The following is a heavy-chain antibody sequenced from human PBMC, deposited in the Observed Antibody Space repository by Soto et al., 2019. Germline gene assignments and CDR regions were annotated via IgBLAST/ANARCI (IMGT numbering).Heavy chain of an antibody. CDR2: ISVYNDNT. J-gene: IGHJ4*02. CDR3: ARDDAVITINFDY. V-gene: IGHV1-18*01. CDR1: GYTFADYG. Sequence: ASVKVSCKTSGYTFADYGINWVRQAPGQGLEWMGWISVYNDNTNYAQNLQDRVTMTTDTSTSTAYLELRGLRSDDTAVYYCARDDAVITINFDYWGQGTLVTVSS. D-gene: IGHD3-9*01.